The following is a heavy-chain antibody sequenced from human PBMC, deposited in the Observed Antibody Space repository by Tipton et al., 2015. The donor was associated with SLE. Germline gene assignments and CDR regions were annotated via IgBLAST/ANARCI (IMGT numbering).Heavy chain of an antibody. Sequence: SLRLSCAASGFTFSDYYMSWIRQAPGKGLGWVSYISSSSSYTNYADSVKGRFTISRDNAKNSLYLQMNSLRAEDTAVYYCARDDTPEGWYFDLWGRGTLGTVSS. CDR2: ISSSSSYT. CDR3: ARDDTPEGWYFDL. CDR1: GFTFSDYY. J-gene: IGHJ2*01. D-gene: IGHD2-2*02. V-gene: IGHV3-11*06.